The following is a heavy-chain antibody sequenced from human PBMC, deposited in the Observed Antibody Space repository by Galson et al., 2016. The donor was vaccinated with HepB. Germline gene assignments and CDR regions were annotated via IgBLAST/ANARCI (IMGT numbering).Heavy chain of an antibody. J-gene: IGHJ4*02. CDR1: GFTFSHFG. CDR3: AKDGTGQWQIDS. V-gene: IGHV3-30*18. CDR2: MSYDGSFK. D-gene: IGHD6-19*01. Sequence: SLRLSCAASGFTFSHFGMHWVRRAPGKGLEWVALMSYDGSFKHHADSVEGRFTISRDNSKSTLYLQMNSLRTEDTAEYYCAKDGTGQWQIDSWGQGTLVTVSS.